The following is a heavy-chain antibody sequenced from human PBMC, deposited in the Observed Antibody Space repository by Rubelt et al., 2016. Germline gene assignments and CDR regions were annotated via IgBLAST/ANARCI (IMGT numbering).Heavy chain of an antibody. V-gene: IGHV3-48*03. CDR2: ISSSGSTI. D-gene: IGHD5-12*01. CDR1: GFTFSSYE. J-gene: IGHJ4*02. CDR3: ARSDIVATITDY. Sequence: EVQLVESGGGLVQPGGSLRLSCAASGFTFSSYEMNWVRQAPGKGLEWVSYISSSGSTIYYADSVKVRFTIPRDNAKNSLYQQMNSLGAEDTAVYYCARSDIVATITDYWGQGTLVTVSS.